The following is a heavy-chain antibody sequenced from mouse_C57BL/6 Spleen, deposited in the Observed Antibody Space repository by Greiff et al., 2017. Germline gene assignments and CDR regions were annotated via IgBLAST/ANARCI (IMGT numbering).Heavy chain of an antibody. CDR1: GFNIKDYY. CDR3: ARVDGDSSGLWFAY. Sequence: VQLQQSGAELVKPGASVKLSCTASGFNIKDYYMHWVKQRTEQGLEWIGRIDPEDGEPKYAPKFQGKATITADPSSNPAYLQLSSLTSEDTAVYYCARVDGDSSGLWFAYGGQGTLVTVSA. CDR2: IDPEDGEP. V-gene: IGHV14-2*01. J-gene: IGHJ3*01. D-gene: IGHD3-2*02.